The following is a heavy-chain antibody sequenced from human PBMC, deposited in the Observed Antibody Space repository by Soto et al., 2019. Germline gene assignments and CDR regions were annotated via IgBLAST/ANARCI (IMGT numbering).Heavy chain of an antibody. CDR2: ISYDGGYK. CDR1: AFTFSTYG. D-gene: IGHD3-9*01. V-gene: IGHV3-30*03. J-gene: IGHJ4*02. CDR3: ARGTYYDILTPDY. Sequence: QVQLVESGGGAVQPGTSLRVSCAASAFTFSTYGMHWVRQAPGQGLEWVAVISYDGGYKYYADSVRGRFTISRDNSRNTLYLEMNSLTGEDTAVYYCARGTYYDILTPDYWGQGTLVTVSS.